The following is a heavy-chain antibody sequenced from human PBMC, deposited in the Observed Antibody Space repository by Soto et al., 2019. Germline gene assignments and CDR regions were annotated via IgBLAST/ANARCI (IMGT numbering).Heavy chain of an antibody. CDR1: GYALTSYA. CDR2: IIPIFGTA. Sequence: SVKVSCKASGYALTSYAMHWVRQAPGQGLEWMGGIIPIFGTANYAQKFQDRVTITADASTSTAYMELRSLTSDDTAVYYCAKNGQPPYYYYGQDVWGQGTKVTVSS. CDR3: AKNGQPPYYYYGQDV. J-gene: IGHJ6*02. V-gene: IGHV1-69*13. D-gene: IGHD1-1*01.